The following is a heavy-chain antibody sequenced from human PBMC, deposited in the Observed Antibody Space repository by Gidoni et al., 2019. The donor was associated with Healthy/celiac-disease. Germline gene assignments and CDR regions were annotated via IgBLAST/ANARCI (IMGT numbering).Heavy chain of an antibody. CDR2: INHSGGT. CDR3: ARVLGITMVRGVIIKGFGYFDY. Sequence: QVQLQQRGAGMLKPSETLSLTCAVYGGSFSGYYWCWIRQPPGKGLEWIGEINHSGGTNYNPSLKSRVTISVDTSKNQFSRKLSSVTAADTAVYYCARVLGITMVRGVIIKGFGYFDYWGQGTLVTVSS. CDR1: GGSFSGYY. V-gene: IGHV4-34*01. J-gene: IGHJ4*02. D-gene: IGHD3-10*01.